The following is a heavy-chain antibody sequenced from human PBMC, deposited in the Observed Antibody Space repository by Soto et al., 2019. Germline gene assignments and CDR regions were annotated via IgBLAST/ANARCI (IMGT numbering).Heavy chain of an antibody. CDR1: GYTFTTYG. CDR2: ISAYSVNT. CDR3: ARVVKAGDYGDYGRYYFDY. D-gene: IGHD4-17*01. J-gene: IGHJ4*01. V-gene: IGHV1-18*04. Sequence: QVQLVQSGAEVKKPGASVKVSCKASGYTFTTYGITWVRQDPGQGLGWMGWISAYSVNTNYAQKLQGRLTVTTDTPTHPAYMDLRSLRSDDTAVYYCARVVKAGDYGDYGRYYFDYWGHGTLVTVSS.